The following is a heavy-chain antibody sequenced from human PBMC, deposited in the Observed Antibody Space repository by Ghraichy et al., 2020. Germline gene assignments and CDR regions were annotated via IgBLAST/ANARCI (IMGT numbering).Heavy chain of an antibody. CDR2: ISSSSSTI. V-gene: IGHV3-48*02. CDR1: GFTFSSYS. D-gene: IGHD3-22*01. J-gene: IGHJ4*02. CDR3: ARDARGGGYDSRRGWDY. Sequence: GGSLRLSCAASGFTFSSYSMNWVRQAPGKGLEWVSYISSSSSTIYYADSVKGRFTISRDNAKNSLYLQMNSLRDEDTAVYYCARDARGGGYDSRRGWDYWGQGTLVTVSS.